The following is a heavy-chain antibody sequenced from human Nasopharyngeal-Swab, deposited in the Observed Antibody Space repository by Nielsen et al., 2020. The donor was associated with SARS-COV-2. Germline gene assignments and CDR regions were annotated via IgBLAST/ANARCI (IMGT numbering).Heavy chain of an antibody. Sequence: SVKVSCKASGGTFSSYAISWVRQAPRQGLEWMGGIIPIFGTANYAQKFQGRVTITADESTSTAYMELSSLRSEDTAVYYCARLPGIAAAGRERYYYYYMDVWGKGTAVTVSS. CDR2: IIPIFGTA. J-gene: IGHJ6*03. D-gene: IGHD6-13*01. CDR3: ARLPGIAAAGRERYYYYYMDV. CDR1: GGTFSSYA. V-gene: IGHV1-69*13.